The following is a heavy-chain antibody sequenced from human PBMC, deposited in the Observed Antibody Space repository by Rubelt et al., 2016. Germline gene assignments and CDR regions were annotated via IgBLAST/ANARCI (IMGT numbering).Heavy chain of an antibody. CDR3: ARGVVAARFDY. CDR2: IIPIFGTA. CDR1: GYTFTSYG. D-gene: IGHD6-6*01. J-gene: IGHJ4*02. Sequence: QVQLVQSGAEVKKPGASVKVSCKASGYTFTSYGISWVRQAPGQGLEWMGGIIPIFGTANYAQKFQGRVAITADESTGTAYMELSSLRSEDTAVYYCARGVVAARFDYWGQGTLVTVSS. V-gene: IGHV1-69*13.